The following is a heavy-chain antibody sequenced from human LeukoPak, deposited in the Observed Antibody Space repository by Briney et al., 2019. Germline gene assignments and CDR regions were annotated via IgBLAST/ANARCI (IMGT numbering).Heavy chain of an antibody. CDR2: ISSEGRTT. CDR3: ASPQG. Sequence: PGGSLRLSCVASGFTFSIYAMHWVRQAPGKGLEYVSLISSEGRTTCYANSVKGRFTISRDNSKNMLYLQMGSLRVEDMAVYYCASPQGWGQGTMVTVSS. V-gene: IGHV3-64*01. J-gene: IGHJ3*01. CDR1: GFTFSIYA.